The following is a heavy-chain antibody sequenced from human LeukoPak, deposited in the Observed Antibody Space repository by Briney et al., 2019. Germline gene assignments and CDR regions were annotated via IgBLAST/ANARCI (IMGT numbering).Heavy chain of an antibody. CDR1: GYSISSSNW. CDR3: ARDGAGMTGTGLDY. V-gene: IGHV4-28*03. CDR2: IYYSGST. Sequence: QPSDTLSLTCAVSGYSISSSNWWGWIRQPPGKGLEWIGYIYYSGSTYYNLSLKSRVTMSVDTSKNQFSLKLSSVTAVDTAVYYCARDGAGMTGTGLDYWGQGILATVSS. J-gene: IGHJ4*02. D-gene: IGHD3-9*01.